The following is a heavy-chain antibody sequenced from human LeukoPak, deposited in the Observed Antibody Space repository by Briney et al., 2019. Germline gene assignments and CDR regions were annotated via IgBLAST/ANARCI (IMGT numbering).Heavy chain of an antibody. Sequence: ASVKVSCKASGYTFTGYYMHWVRQAPGQGLEWMGWINPNSGGTNYAQKFQGRVTMTRDTSISTAYMVLSRLTSDDTAVYYCASPLYCSGGNCYHDYWGQGTLVTVSS. D-gene: IGHD2-15*01. CDR3: ASPLYCSGGNCYHDY. J-gene: IGHJ4*02. CDR1: GYTFTGYY. V-gene: IGHV1-2*02. CDR2: INPNSGGT.